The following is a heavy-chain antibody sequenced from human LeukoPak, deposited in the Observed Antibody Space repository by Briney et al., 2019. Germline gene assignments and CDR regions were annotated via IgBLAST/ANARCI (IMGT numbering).Heavy chain of an antibody. Sequence: GGSLRLSCTASGFTFNRDWTAWVRQAPGKGLEWVANIKEDGSEKNYVDSVKGRFTISRDNAENSVYLQMNSLRVEDTAVYYCATYSTRNAREFQSWGQGTLVTVSS. CDR2: IKEDGSEK. J-gene: IGHJ1*01. CDR3: ATYSTRNAREFQS. D-gene: IGHD4-11*01. CDR1: GFTFNRDW. V-gene: IGHV3-7*01.